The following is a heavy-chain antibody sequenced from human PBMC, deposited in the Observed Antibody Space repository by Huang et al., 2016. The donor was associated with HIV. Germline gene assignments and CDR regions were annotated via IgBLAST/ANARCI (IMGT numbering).Heavy chain of an antibody. D-gene: IGHD1-26*01. V-gene: IGHV3-30*18. CDR3: AKDGADEEWDIDY. J-gene: IGHJ4*02. CDR2: ISYDGSNK. CDR1: GFSFSTYG. Sequence: VQLVEYGGGVVQPGRSLSLACAASGFSFSTYGVHWVRQAPGKGLEWVAVISYDGSNKYYAHSVKGRFTISRDTSENKVYLQMNSLRHEDTAVYYCAKDGADEEWDIDYWGQGTLVTVSS.